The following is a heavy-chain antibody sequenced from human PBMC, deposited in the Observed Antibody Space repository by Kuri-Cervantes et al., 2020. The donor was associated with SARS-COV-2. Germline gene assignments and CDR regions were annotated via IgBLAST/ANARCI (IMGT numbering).Heavy chain of an antibody. CDR2: ISGSGGST. Sequence: GGSLRLSCAASGFTFSSYAMSWVCQAPGKGLEWVSAISGSGGSTYYADSVKGRFTISRDNSKNTLYLQMNSLRAEDTAVYYCARKGGVYSGSCPDYWGQGTLVTVSS. CDR1: GFTFSSYA. V-gene: IGHV3-23*01. CDR3: ARKGGVYSGSCPDY. J-gene: IGHJ4*02. D-gene: IGHD6-13*01.